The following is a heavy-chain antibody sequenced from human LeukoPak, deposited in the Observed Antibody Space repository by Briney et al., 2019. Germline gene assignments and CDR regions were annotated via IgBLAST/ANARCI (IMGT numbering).Heavy chain of an antibody. CDR1: GFSFSTYC. Sequence: GGSLRLSCAASGFSFSTYCMSWVRQAPGKGLEWVAVISYDGSNKYYADSVKGRFTISRDNSKNTLYLQMNSLRAEDTAVYYCAKDRYSSSWDYFDYWGQGTLVTVSS. CDR2: ISYDGSNK. CDR3: AKDRYSSSWDYFDY. D-gene: IGHD6-13*01. J-gene: IGHJ4*02. V-gene: IGHV3-30*18.